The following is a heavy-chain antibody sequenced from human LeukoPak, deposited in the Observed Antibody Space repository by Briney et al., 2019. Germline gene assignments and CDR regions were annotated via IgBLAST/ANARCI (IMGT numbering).Heavy chain of an antibody. Sequence: ASVKVPCKASGYTFTSYAMNWVRQAPGQGLEWMGWINTNTGNPTYGQGFTGRFVFSLDISVSTAYLQISSLKAEDTAVYYCARVLPPYYYDTSGYSRYFDYWGQGTLVTVSS. CDR3: ARVLPPYYYDTSGYSRYFDY. V-gene: IGHV7-4-1*02. D-gene: IGHD3-22*01. CDR1: GYTFTSYA. J-gene: IGHJ4*02. CDR2: INTNTGNP.